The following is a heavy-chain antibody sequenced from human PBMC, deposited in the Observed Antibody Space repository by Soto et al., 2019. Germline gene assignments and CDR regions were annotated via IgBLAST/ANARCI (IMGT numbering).Heavy chain of an antibody. V-gene: IGHV1-18*04. CDR2: ISAYNGNT. CDR3: ARALPTSGYYVVDY. Sequence: ASVKVSCKASGYTFTSYYMHWVRQAPGQGLEWMGWISAYNGNTNYAQKLQGRVTMTTDTSTSTAYMELRSLRSDDTAVYYCARALPTSGYYVVDYWGQGTLVTVSS. CDR1: GYTFTSYY. J-gene: IGHJ4*02. D-gene: IGHD3-22*01.